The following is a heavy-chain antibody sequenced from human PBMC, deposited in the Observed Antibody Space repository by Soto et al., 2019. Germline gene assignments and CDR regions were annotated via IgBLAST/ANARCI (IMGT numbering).Heavy chain of an antibody. J-gene: IGHJ4*02. V-gene: IGHV3-21*01. CDR1: GFTFSSYS. CDR2: ISSSSSYI. D-gene: IGHD6-6*01. Sequence: LRLSCAASGFTFSSYSMDWVRQAPGKGLEWVSSISSSSSYIYYADSVKGRFTISRDKAKNSLYLQMNSLRAEDTAVYYCARGSIAAEGYFDYWGQGTLVTVSS. CDR3: ARGSIAAEGYFDY.